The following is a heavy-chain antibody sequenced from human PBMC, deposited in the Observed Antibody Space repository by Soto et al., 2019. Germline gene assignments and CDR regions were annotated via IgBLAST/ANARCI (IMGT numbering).Heavy chain of an antibody. Sequence: KPSETLSLTCTVSGGSISSGDYYWSWIRQPPGKGLEWIGYIYYSGSTYYNPSLKSRVTISVDTSKNQFSLKLSSVTAADTAVYYCARVNIAVAVPFDYWGQGTLVTVSS. CDR2: IYYSGST. J-gene: IGHJ4*02. CDR1: GGSISSGDYY. D-gene: IGHD6-19*01. V-gene: IGHV4-30-4*01. CDR3: ARVNIAVAVPFDY.